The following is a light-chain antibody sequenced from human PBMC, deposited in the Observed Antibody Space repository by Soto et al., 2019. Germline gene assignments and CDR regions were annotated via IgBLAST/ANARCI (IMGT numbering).Light chain of an antibody. V-gene: IGLV2-14*01. Sequence: QSVLTQPASVSGSPGQSITISGTGGSSDIGGYNYVSWFQQHPGKAPKLMIYEVTNRPSGVSNRFSGSKSGSTASLTISGLQAEDEADYYCSSYTSSNTLVFGTGTKVTVL. CDR2: EVT. J-gene: IGLJ1*01. CDR1: SSDIGGYNY. CDR3: SSYTSSNTLV.